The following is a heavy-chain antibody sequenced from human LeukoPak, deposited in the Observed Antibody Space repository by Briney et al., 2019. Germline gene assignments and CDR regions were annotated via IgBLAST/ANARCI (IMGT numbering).Heavy chain of an antibody. Sequence: PSETLSLTCTVSGVSIRSYFWSWIRQPPGKGLEWIGYIYYSGSANYNPSLKNRVTMSVDTSENQFSLKLSSVTAADTAMYYCARGITIFGVVIFDAFDIWGQGTMVTVSS. CDR2: IYYSGSA. D-gene: IGHD3-3*01. CDR1: GVSIRSYF. J-gene: IGHJ3*02. CDR3: ARGITIFGVVIFDAFDI. V-gene: IGHV4-59*01.